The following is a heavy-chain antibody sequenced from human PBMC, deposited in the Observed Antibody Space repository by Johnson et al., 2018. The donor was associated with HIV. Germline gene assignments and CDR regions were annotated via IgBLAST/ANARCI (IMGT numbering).Heavy chain of an antibody. J-gene: IGHJ3*02. V-gene: IGHV3-30*02. D-gene: IGHD3-10*01. Sequence: QVQLVESGGGVVQPRRSLRLSCAASGFAFSGYALHWVRQAPGKGLEWVAFIRYDGTNKYYADSVKGRFTISRDNSKNTLYLQMNSLRAEDTAVYYCAKVWYYYGSGSAFDIWGQGTMVTVSS. CDR1: GFAFSGYA. CDR3: AKVWYYYGSGSAFDI. CDR2: IRYDGTNK.